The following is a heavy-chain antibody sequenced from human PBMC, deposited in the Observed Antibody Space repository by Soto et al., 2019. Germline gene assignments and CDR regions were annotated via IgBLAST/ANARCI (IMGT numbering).Heavy chain of an antibody. V-gene: IGHV4-59*08. Sequence: SETLSLTCTVSGGSISSYYWSWIRQPPGKGLVWIGYIYYSGRTNCNPSLKSRVTISVDTSKNQFSLKLSSGTAADAAVYYWARSRRSPRSRTFDPWGGVRLVAVSS. CDR2: IYYSGRT. CDR3: ARSRRSPRSRTFDP. CDR1: GGSISSYY. J-gene: IGHJ5*02.